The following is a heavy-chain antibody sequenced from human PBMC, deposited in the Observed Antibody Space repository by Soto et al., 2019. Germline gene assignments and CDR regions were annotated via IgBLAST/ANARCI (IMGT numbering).Heavy chain of an antibody. Sequence: ASVKVSCKASGYTFTSYGISWVRQAPGQGLEWMGWISAYNGNTNYAQKLQGRVTMTTDTSTSTAYMELRSLRSDDTAVYYCASRHSLHHTNHYGMDVWGQGTTVTVSS. V-gene: IGHV1-18*04. CDR2: ISAYNGNT. CDR1: GYTFTSYG. J-gene: IGHJ6*02. D-gene: IGHD5-18*01. CDR3: ASRHSLHHTNHYGMDV.